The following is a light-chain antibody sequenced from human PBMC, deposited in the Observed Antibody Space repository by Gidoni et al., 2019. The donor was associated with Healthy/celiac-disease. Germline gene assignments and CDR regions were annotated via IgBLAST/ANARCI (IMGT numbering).Light chain of an antibody. V-gene: IGKV1-39*01. CDR3: QQRYSTPIT. Sequence: DIQMTQSPSSLSAYVGDRVTITCRASQSISSSLNWYQQKPGKAPKLLIYAASSLQSGVPPRFSGSGSATDFTLTISSLQPEECATYYCQQRYSTPITFGQGTRLEIK. CDR2: AAS. J-gene: IGKJ5*01. CDR1: QSISSS.